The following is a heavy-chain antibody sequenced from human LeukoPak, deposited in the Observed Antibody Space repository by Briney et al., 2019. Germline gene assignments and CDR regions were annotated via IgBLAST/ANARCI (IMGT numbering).Heavy chain of an antibody. CDR3: ARGSRKPIDAFDI. CDR1: GGSISSGGYY. Sequence: SETLSLTCTVSGGSISSGGYYWSWIRQHPGKGLEWIGYIYYSGSTYYNPSLKSRVTISVDTSKNQISLRLSSVTAADTAVYYCARGSRKPIDAFDIWGQGSMVPV. J-gene: IGHJ3*02. CDR2: IYYSGST. V-gene: IGHV4-31*03.